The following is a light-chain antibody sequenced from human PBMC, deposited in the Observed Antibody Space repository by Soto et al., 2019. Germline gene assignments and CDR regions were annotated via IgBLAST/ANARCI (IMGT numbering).Light chain of an antibody. CDR2: GAS. Sequence: EIVMTQSPATLSVSPGERATLSCRASQSVSSNLAWYQQKPGQAPRLLIYGASTRATGIPARFSGSGSGTEFTLTINSLQSEDFAVYYCQQYNNWQRTFGQGTKVEIK. CDR3: QQYNNWQRT. J-gene: IGKJ1*01. CDR1: QSVSSN. V-gene: IGKV3-15*01.